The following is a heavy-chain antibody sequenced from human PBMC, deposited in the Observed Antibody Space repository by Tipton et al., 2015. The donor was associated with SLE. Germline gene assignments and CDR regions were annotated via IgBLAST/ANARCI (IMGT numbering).Heavy chain of an antibody. CDR2: IYYSGST. D-gene: IGHD2-15*01. CDR3: ARDRGYCGATSCYLDS. CDR1: GGSISSSSYY. Sequence: TLSLTCTVSGGSISSSSYYWGWIRQPPGKGLEWIANIYYSGSTFYNPSLKSRVSISVDTSKNQFSLRLRSVTAADTAVYFCARDRGYCGATSCYLDSWGQGTLVTVSS. V-gene: IGHV4-39*07. J-gene: IGHJ4*02.